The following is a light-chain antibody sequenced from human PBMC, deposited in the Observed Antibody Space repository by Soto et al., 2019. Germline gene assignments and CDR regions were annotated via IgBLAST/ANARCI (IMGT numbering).Light chain of an antibody. CDR3: CSYEGSSTLV. CDR1: SSDVGSYNL. V-gene: IGLV2-23*02. J-gene: IGLJ1*01. CDR2: EVS. Sequence: QSVLTQPASVSGSPGQPITISCTGTSSDVGSYNLVSWYQQHPGKAPKLMIYEVSKRPSGVSNRFSGSKSGNTASLTISGLQAEDEADYYCCSYEGSSTLVFGTGTKVTVL.